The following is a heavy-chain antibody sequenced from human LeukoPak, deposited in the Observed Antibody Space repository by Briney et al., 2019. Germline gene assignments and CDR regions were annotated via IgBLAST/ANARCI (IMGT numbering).Heavy chain of an antibody. CDR2: IHTSGTT. Sequence: QLQLQESGSGLVKPSQTLSLTCAVSGGSISSYLRSWIRQSAGKRLEWLGRIHTSGTTTYSPSLQSRLTMSVDTSKSQVSLRLTSVTAADTAVYYCATEQVSASAWGFDYWGQGSLVTVSS. D-gene: IGHD5/OR15-5a*01. CDR3: ATEQVSASAWGFDY. J-gene: IGHJ4*02. CDR1: GGSISSYL. V-gene: IGHV4-4*07.